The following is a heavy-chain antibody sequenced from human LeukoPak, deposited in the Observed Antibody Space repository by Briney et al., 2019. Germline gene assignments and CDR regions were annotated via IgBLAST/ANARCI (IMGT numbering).Heavy chain of an antibody. CDR2: IYYSGST. Sequence: PSETLSLTCTVSGGSISSSTYYWGWIRQPPGKGLEWIGSIYYSGSTYHNPSPQSRVTISVDTSKNQFSLKLSSVTAADTAVCYCARHLRAVYDAFDIWGQGTMVTVSS. CDR3: ARHLRAVYDAFDI. D-gene: IGHD5/OR15-5a*01. J-gene: IGHJ3*02. V-gene: IGHV4-39*01. CDR1: GGSISSSTYY.